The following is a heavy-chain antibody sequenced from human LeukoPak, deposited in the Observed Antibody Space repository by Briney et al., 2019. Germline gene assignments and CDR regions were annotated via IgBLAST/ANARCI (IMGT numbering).Heavy chain of an antibody. CDR3: AKSHSVGYRGYFDY. J-gene: IGHJ4*02. CDR1: GFTFTTYD. D-gene: IGHD5-12*01. Sequence: PGGSLRLSCAASGFTFTTYDMSWLRQAPGKGLEWVSTISASGGTTYYADSVKGRFTISRDNSKNTLYLQMNSLRAEDTGVYYCAKSHSVGYRGYFDYWGQGTLVTVSS. CDR2: ISASGGTT. V-gene: IGHV3-23*01.